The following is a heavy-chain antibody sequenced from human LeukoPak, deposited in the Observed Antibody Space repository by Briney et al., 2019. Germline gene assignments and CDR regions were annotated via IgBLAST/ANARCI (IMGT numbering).Heavy chain of an antibody. CDR3: VMEGFDI. J-gene: IGHJ3*02. D-gene: IGHD3-3*01. CDR1: GAASGFTFSGYG. Sequence: PGGSLRLSCAASGAASGFTFSGYGMHWVRQAPGKGLEWVSIISGSGGSTNYADSVKGRFTISRDKSKNTLYLQMNSLRPEDTALYYCVMEGFDIWGQGTMVTVSS. CDR2: ISGSGGST. V-gene: IGHV3-23*01.